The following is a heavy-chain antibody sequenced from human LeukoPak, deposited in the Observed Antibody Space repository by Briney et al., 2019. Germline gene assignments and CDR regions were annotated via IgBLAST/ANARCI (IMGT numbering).Heavy chain of an antibody. Sequence: GGSLRVSCATSGFTFSTPWIHWVRQAPGKGVVWVSRISGDGITTTYADSVKGRFTISRDNAKNTLFLQMNSLRVDDTAVYYCTRVRSSSWYDYRGQGALVTVSS. D-gene: IGHD6-13*01. J-gene: IGHJ4*02. CDR3: TRVRSSSWYDY. CDR2: ISGDGITT. V-gene: IGHV3-74*01. CDR1: GFTFSTPW.